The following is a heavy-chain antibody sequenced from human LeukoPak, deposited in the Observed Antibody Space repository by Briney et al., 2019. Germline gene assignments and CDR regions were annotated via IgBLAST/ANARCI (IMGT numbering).Heavy chain of an antibody. CDR3: ASVAAAAHNWFDP. CDR2: IFHSGST. Sequence: PSETLSLTCAVSGGSISSGFWWSWVRQPPGKGLEWIGEIFHSGSTNFNPSLKSRVTMSVDTSKNQFSLKLSSVTAADTAVYYCASVAAAAHNWFDPWGQGTLVTVSS. D-gene: IGHD6-13*01. J-gene: IGHJ5*02. V-gene: IGHV4-4*02. CDR1: GGSISSGFW.